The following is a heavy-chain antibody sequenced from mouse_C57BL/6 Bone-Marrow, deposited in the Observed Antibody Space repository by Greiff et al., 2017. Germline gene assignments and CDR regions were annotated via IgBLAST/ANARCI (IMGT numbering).Heavy chain of an antibody. CDR2: IDPENGDT. D-gene: IGHD4-1*01. J-gene: IGHJ2*01. V-gene: IGHV14-4*01. CDR3: TTDWDGY. CDR1: GFNIKDDY. Sequence: EVQGVESGAELVRPGASVKLSCTASGFNIKDDYMHWVQQRPEQGLEWIGWIDPENGDTESASKFQDKATITADTSANTAYLQLSSLTSEDTAVYYCTTDWDGYWGQGTTLTVSS.